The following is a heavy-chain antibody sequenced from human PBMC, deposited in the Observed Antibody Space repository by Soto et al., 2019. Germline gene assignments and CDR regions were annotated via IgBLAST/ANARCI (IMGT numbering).Heavy chain of an antibody. CDR2: IYYSGST. CDR3: ARHPRAVRQAEYYYGMDV. V-gene: IGHV4-39*01. CDR1: GGSISSSSYY. Sequence: SETLSLTCTVSGGSISSSSYYWGWIRQPPGKGLEWIGSIYYSGSTYYNPSLKSRVTISVDTSKNQFSLKLSSVTAADTAVYYCARHPRAVRQAEYYYGMDVWGQGTTVTVSS. J-gene: IGHJ6*02.